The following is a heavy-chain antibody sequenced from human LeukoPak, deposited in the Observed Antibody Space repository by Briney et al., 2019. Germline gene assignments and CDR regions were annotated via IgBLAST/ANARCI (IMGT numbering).Heavy chain of an antibody. J-gene: IGHJ3*02. D-gene: IGHD3-22*01. V-gene: IGHV3-53*01. CDR3: ARDQYYYDSKAFDI. CDR2: IYSGGGT. Sequence: GGSLRLSCAASGFTVSSNQMSWVRQAPGKGLEWVAVIYSGGGTYYADSVKGRFTISRDNAKNSLYLQMNSLRAEDTALYYCARDQYYYDSKAFDIWGQGTMVTVSS. CDR1: GFTVSSNQ.